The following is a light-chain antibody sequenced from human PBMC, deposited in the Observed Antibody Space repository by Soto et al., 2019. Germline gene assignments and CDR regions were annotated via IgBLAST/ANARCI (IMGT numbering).Light chain of an antibody. CDR2: DAS. CDR1: QNIANY. CDR3: QQYEELPLT. Sequence: DVQLTQSPSTLSVSVGDRVAITCQASQNIANYLNWFQRRPGKAPQLLISDASHLEPGVPSRFSGQRSGTDFTLIINSLQPEDFATYYCQQYEELPLTFGGGTRV. J-gene: IGKJ4*01. V-gene: IGKV1-33*01.